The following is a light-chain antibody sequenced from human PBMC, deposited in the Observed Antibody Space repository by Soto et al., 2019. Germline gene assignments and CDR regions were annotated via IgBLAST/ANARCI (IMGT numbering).Light chain of an antibody. Sequence: QSVLTQPASVSGSPGQSITISCSGTSNDVGGYDLVSWYQQHPGKAPRLIIYEGSKRPSGVSNRFSGSKSGNTASLTISGLQAEDEADYYCCSYAGSSTSFGGGTKLTVL. CDR1: SNDVGGYDL. CDR3: CSYAGSSTS. CDR2: EGS. J-gene: IGLJ2*01. V-gene: IGLV2-23*01.